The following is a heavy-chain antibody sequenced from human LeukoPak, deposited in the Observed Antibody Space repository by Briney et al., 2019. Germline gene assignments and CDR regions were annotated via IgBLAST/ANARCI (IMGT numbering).Heavy chain of an antibody. J-gene: IGHJ6*03. V-gene: IGHV4-30-4*08. CDR2: IYYSGST. CDR1: GGSISSGDYY. Sequence: SQTLSPTCTVSGGSISSGDYYWSWIRQPPGKGLEWIGYIYYSGSTYYNPSLKSRVTISVDTSKNQFSLKLSSVTAADTAVYYCARVLCSSTSCYWSYYYYMDVWGKGTTVTVSS. D-gene: IGHD2-2*01. CDR3: ARVLCSSTSCYWSYYYYMDV.